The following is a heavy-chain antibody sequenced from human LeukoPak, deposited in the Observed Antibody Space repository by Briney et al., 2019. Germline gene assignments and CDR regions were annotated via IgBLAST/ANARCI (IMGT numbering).Heavy chain of an antibody. D-gene: IGHD6-13*01. V-gene: IGHV3-23*01. J-gene: IGHJ4*02. Sequence: QPGGSQRLSCAASGFTLSSHAMSWVRQAPGKGLEWISTFSESSGSAHYADSVKGRFTISRDISKNTLYLQMNSLRAEDTAVYYCARDPSRSWWGYFDYWGQGALVTVSS. CDR2: FSESSGSA. CDR3: ARDPSRSWWGYFDY. CDR1: GFTLSSHA.